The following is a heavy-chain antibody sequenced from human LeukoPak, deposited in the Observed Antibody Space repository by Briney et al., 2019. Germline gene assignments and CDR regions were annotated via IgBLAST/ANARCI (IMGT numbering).Heavy chain of an antibody. J-gene: IGHJ4*02. CDR1: GGSFSGYY. V-gene: IGHV4-59*01. CDR3: ARAGYSNYDLDY. Sequence: PSETLSLTCAVYGGSFSGYYWTWIRQPPGKGLEWIGYIYYSGSTYYNPSLKSRVTISVDTSKNQFSLKMSSVTAADTAVYYCARAGYSNYDLDYWGQGTLVTVSS. D-gene: IGHD4-11*01. CDR2: IYYSGST.